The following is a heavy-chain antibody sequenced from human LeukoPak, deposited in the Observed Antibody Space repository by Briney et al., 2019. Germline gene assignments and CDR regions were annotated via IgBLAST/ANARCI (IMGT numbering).Heavy chain of an antibody. V-gene: IGHV1-8*01. CDR1: AYTFSSYE. CDR3: AREDIVVVPPSRPFDP. D-gene: IGHD2-2*01. CDR2: MNLSSGNT. J-gene: IGHJ5*02. Sequence: AAVKVSCKASAYTFSSYEINWVRQAPGQGLEWMGWMNLSSGNTGFAQKFQGRVTLTRDTSISTAYMELSSLRSDDTAVYYCAREDIVVVPPSRPFDPWGQGTLVTVSS.